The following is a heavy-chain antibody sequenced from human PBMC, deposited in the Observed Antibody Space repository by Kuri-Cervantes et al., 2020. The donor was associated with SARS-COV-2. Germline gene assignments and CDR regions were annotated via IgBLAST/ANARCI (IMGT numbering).Heavy chain of an antibody. D-gene: IGHD3-3*01. CDR2: IYYSGTT. CDR1: GGSMNSGFYY. CDR3: ARGGEGVSPNYDPYGMDV. Sequence: LRLSCSVSGGSMNSGFYYWSWIRQPPGKGLGWIGYIYYSGTTYYNPSLKSRVTISVDTSKNQFSLKLSSVTAADTAVYYRARGGEGVSPNYDPYGMDVWGQGTTVTVSS. J-gene: IGHJ6*02. V-gene: IGHV4-30-4*01.